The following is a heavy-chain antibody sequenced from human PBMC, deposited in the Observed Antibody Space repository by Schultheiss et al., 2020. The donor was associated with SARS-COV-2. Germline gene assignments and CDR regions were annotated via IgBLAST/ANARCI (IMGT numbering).Heavy chain of an antibody. CDR3: AKHETVQLETFYYYYYMDV. D-gene: IGHD1-1*01. V-gene: IGHV3-19*01. J-gene: IGHJ6*03. Sequence: GGSLRLSCAASGFTFSNSDMNWVRQAPGKGLEWVSGVSWNGSRTHYADSVKGRFTISRDNSKNTLYLQMNSLRAEDTAVYYCAKHETVQLETFYYYYYMDVWGKGTTVTVSS. CDR1: GFTFSNSD. CDR2: VSWNGSRT.